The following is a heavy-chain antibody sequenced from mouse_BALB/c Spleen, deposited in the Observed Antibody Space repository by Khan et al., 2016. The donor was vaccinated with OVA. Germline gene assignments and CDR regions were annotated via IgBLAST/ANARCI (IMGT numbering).Heavy chain of an antibody. CDR2: IYPSSGHN. CDR3: TRGGSASFVY. V-gene: IGHV1-4*01. Sequence: QVQLQQSGAELARPGASAKMSCKASGYIFTSYMMHWVKQRPGQGLEWIGDIYPSSGHNNYNQKFKDKHTLTADKSPRTAYMQLSSLTSEDSAVYYCTRGGSASFVYWGQGTLVTVSA. CDR1: GYIFTSYM. J-gene: IGHJ3*01. D-gene: IGHD6-2*01.